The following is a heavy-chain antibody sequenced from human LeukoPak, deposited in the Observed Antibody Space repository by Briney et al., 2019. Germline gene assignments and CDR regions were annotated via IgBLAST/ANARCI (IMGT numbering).Heavy chain of an antibody. CDR2: IYPGDSDT. V-gene: IGHV5-51*01. CDR3: ARQTYYYDSNGSQIDY. Sequence: GESLKISCKGSGYSFTSYWIGWVRQMPGKGLDWMGIIYPGDSDTRYSPSFQGQVTISADKSISTAYLQWSSLKASDTAMYYCARQTYYYDSNGSQIDYWGQGTLVTVSS. D-gene: IGHD3-22*01. J-gene: IGHJ4*02. CDR1: GYSFTSYW.